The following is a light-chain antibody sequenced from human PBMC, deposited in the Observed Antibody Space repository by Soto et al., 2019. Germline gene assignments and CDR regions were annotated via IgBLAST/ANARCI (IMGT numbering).Light chain of an antibody. V-gene: IGKV3-20*01. CDR2: GAS. CDR1: QGVGSN. CDR3: QHYGSSPPIT. Sequence: TQSPATLPVSPGGRGTLSCRASQGVGSNLAWYQQRPGQPPRLLIYGASTRDTGVPTRFSGSGSGTDFTLTISRLEPEDFAVYYCQHYGSSPPITFGQGTRLVI. J-gene: IGKJ5*01.